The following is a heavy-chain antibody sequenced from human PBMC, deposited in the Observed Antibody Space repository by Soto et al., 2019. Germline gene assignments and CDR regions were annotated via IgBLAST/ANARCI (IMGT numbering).Heavy chain of an antibody. D-gene: IGHD3-9*01. V-gene: IGHV4-31*03. Sequence: SETLSLTCTVSGGSISSGGYYWSWIRQHPGKGLEWIGYIYYSGSTYYNPSLKSRVTISVDTSKNQFSLKLSSVTAADTAVYYCARVGGYYDILTGRRSYYYYGMDVWGQGTTVTAP. CDR1: GGSISSGGYY. J-gene: IGHJ6*02. CDR2: IYYSGST. CDR3: ARVGGYYDILTGRRSYYYYGMDV.